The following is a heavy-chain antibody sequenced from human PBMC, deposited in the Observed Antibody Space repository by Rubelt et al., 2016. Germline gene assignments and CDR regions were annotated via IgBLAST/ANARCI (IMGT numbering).Heavy chain of an antibody. D-gene: IGHD6-13*01. J-gene: IGHJ4*02. CDR3: ASIEGPAAGTLFDY. V-gene: IGHV4-31*03. CDR2: INHSGST. Sequence: QVQLQESGPGLVKPSQTLSLTCTVSGGSISSGGYYWSWIRQHPGKGLEWIGEINHSGSTNYNPSLNGRVTISVDTSKNQFSLKLSSVTAAETAVYYCASIEGPAAGTLFDYWGQGTLVTVSS. CDR1: GGSISSGGYY.